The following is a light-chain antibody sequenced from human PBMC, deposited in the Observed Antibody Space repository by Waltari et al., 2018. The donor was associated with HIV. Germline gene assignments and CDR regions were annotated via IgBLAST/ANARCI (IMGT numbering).Light chain of an antibody. CDR1: QSVSSY. Sequence: EIVLTQSPATLSLSPGERATLSCRASQSVSSYLAWYQQKPGQAPRLLIYDASNRATGIPARFSGSGSGTDFTLTISSLEPEDFAVYYCQQRSNWLGDTFGPGTKVDIK. J-gene: IGKJ3*01. CDR2: DAS. CDR3: QQRSNWLGDT. V-gene: IGKV3-11*01.